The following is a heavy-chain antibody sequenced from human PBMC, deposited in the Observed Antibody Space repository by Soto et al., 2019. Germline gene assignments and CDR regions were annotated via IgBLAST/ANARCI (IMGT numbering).Heavy chain of an antibody. CDR2: IIPIFGTA. D-gene: IGHD4-17*01. CDR3: ARDPPYGDYEGGYFDY. Sequence: QVQLVQSGAEVKKPGSSVKVSCKAAGGTFSSYAISRVRQAPGQGLEWMGGIIPIFGTANYAQKFQGRVTITADESTSTAYMELSSLRSEDTAVYYCARDPPYGDYEGGYFDYWGQGTLVTVSS. V-gene: IGHV1-69*12. J-gene: IGHJ4*02. CDR1: GGTFSSYA.